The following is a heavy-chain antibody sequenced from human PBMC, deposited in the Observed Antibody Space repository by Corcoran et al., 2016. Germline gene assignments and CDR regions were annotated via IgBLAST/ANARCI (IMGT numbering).Heavy chain of an antibody. J-gene: IGHJ4*02. CDR2: IKSKTDGGTT. Sequence: EVQLVESGGGLAKPGGSLRLSCAVSGFTFSNAWINWVRQAPGKGLEWVGRIKSKTDGGTTDYAAPVKGRFTISRDDSKNTLYLQMNSLRTEDTAVYYCTTAKRGVGAADYWGQGTLVTVSS. V-gene: IGHV3-15*07. CDR1: GFTFSNAW. D-gene: IGHD2-15*01. CDR3: TTAKRGVGAADY.